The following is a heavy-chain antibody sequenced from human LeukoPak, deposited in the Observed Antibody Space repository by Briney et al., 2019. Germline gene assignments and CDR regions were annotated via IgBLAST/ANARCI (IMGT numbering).Heavy chain of an antibody. CDR2: ISYDGSNK. V-gene: IGHV3-30-3*01. J-gene: IGHJ4*02. CDR3: ARDVGPRGQDGVDY. Sequence: GGSLRLSCAASGFTFSSYAMHWVRQAPGKGLEWVAVISYDGSNKYYADSVKGRFTISRHNSKNTLYLQMNSLRAEDTAVYYCARDVGPRGQDGVDYWGQGTLVTVSS. CDR1: GFTFSSYA. D-gene: IGHD2-8*01.